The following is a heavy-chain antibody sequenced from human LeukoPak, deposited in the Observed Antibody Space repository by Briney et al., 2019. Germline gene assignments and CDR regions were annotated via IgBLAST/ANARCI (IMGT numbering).Heavy chain of an antibody. CDR3: ARFVATMRYYFDY. J-gene: IGHJ4*02. D-gene: IGHD5-12*01. CDR2: IKQDGSEK. CDR1: GFTFSSYW. V-gene: IGHV3-7*01. Sequence: PGGSLRLSCAASGFTFSSYWMSWVRQAPGKGLEWVANIKQDGSEKYYVDSVKGRFTISRDNAKNSLYLQMNSLRAEDTAVYYCARFVATMRYYFDYWGQGTLVTVSS.